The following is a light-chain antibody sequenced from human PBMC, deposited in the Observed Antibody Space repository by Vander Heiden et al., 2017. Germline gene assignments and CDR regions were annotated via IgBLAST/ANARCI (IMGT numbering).Light chain of an antibody. CDR2: AGA. J-gene: IGKJ4*01. Sequence: DIQLTQSPSSLSASVGDRVTISCRASQNNNSFLNWYQQKPGKAPKLLIYAGATLQTGVPSRFSGRGSGTDFTLTISSLQPEDFAAYYCQQSYTTPLAFGGGTKVEIK. CDR3: QQSYTTPLA. CDR1: QNNNSF. V-gene: IGKV1-39*01.